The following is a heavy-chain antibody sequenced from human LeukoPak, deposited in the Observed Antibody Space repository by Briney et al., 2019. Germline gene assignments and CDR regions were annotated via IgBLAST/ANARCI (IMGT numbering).Heavy chain of an antibody. Sequence: GGSLRLSCAASGFTFSNYWMTWVRQAPGKGLEWVANIKQDGSEEFYVDSVKGRFTISRDNAKNSLYLQLNSLRAEDTAVYYCARDRYLSDWCFDYWGQGTLVTVSS. CDR1: GFTFSNYW. CDR2: IKQDGSEE. D-gene: IGHD6-19*01. V-gene: IGHV3-7*01. J-gene: IGHJ4*02. CDR3: ARDRYLSDWCFDY.